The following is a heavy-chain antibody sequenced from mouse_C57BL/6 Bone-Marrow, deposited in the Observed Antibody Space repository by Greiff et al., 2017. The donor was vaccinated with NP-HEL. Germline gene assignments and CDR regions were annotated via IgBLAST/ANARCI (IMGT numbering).Heavy chain of an antibody. V-gene: IGHV1-72*01. D-gene: IGHD1-1*01. Sequence: QVQLQQPGAELVKPGASVKLSCKASGYTFTSYWMHWVKQRPGRGLKWIGRIDPNSGGTKYNEKFKSKATLTADKPSSTAYMQLSSLTSEDSAVYYCARSRNYYGSSYVWWYFDGWGTGTTVTVSS. CDR2: IDPNSGGT. CDR3: ARSRNYYGSSYVWWYFDG. J-gene: IGHJ1*03. CDR1: GYTFTSYW.